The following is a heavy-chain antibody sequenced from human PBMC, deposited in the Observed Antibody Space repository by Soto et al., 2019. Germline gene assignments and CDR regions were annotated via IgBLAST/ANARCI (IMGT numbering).Heavy chain of an antibody. V-gene: IGHV3-74*01. CDR2: INSDGSST. CDR1: GFTFSSYW. J-gene: IGHJ4*02. CDR3: ASSLLTPFDY. Sequence: GGSVRLSCGDSGFTFSSYWMHWVRQAPGKGLVWVSRINSDGSSTFYADSVKGRFTISRDNAKNTLYLQMNSLRAEDTAVYYCASSLLTPFDYWGQGTLLTVSS. D-gene: IGHD7-27*01.